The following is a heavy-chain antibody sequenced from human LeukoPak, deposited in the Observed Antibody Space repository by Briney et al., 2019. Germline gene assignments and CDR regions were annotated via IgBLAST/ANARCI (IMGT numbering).Heavy chain of an antibody. CDR1: GFTFSDFY. D-gene: IGHD3-22*01. Sequence: KPGGSLRLSCAASGFTFSDFYMTWIRQAPGKGLEWVSYISNRGSTIHYADSVRGRFTISRDNAKKSLYLQMNSLRAEDTAVYYCARSADRSGYFREITLYYFDHWGQGTLVTVSS. V-gene: IGHV3-11*01. J-gene: IGHJ4*02. CDR2: ISNRGSTI. CDR3: ARSADRSGYFREITLYYFDH.